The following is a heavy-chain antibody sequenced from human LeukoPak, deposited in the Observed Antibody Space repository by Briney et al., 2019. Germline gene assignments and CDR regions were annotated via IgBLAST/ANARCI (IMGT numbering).Heavy chain of an antibody. CDR1: GFTFSDYY. Sequence: GGSLRLSCAASGFTFSDYYMSWIRQAPGKGLEWVSYISSSGSTIYYADSVKDRFTISRDNAKNSLYLQMNSLRAEDTAVYYCARACSSTSCYRDAFDIWGQGTMVTVSS. J-gene: IGHJ3*02. CDR2: ISSSGSTI. V-gene: IGHV3-11*01. D-gene: IGHD2-2*02. CDR3: ARACSSTSCYRDAFDI.